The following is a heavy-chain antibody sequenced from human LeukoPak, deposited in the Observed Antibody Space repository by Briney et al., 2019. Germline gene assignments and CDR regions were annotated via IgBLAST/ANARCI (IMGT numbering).Heavy chain of an antibody. D-gene: IGHD2-15*01. CDR2: ISTSGTT. V-gene: IGHV4-4*07. J-gene: IGHJ3*02. Sequence: SETLSLTCSVSGDSFTTYYWNWIRQPAGKGLEWIGRISTSGTTNYNPSLTSRVTMSVDTSKNQFSLKLTSVTAADTAVYYCARRNLDYSDAFDIWGQGTMVTVSS. CDR3: ARRNLDYSDAFDI. CDR1: GDSFTTYY.